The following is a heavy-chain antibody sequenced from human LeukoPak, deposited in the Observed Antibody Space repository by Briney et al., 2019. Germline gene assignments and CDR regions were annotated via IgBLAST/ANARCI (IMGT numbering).Heavy chain of an antibody. CDR3: AKDWADVDTAMVDY. CDR1: GFTFSSYG. V-gene: IGHV3-30*02. J-gene: IGHJ4*02. D-gene: IGHD5-18*01. Sequence: GGSLRLSCAASGFTFSSYGMHWVRQAPGKGLEWVAFIRCDGSNKYYADSVKGRFTISRDNSKNTLYLQMNSLRAEDTAVYYCAKDWADVDTAMVDYWGQGTLVTVSS. CDR2: IRCDGSNK.